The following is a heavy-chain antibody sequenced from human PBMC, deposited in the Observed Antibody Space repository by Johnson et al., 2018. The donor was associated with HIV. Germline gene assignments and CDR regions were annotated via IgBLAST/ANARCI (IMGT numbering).Heavy chain of an antibody. CDR1: GFIFSDNY. Sequence: QVQLVESGGGLVQPGGSLRLSCAASGFIFSDNYMSWIRQAPGKGLEWVSYISSSGSTRYYADSVKGRFTISRDNAKNSLYLQMNNLRAEDTAVYYCARVPSSGWYVAFDMWGQGTMVTVAS. CDR3: ARVPSSGWYVAFDM. CDR2: ISSSGSTR. J-gene: IGHJ3*02. V-gene: IGHV3-11*04. D-gene: IGHD6-19*01.